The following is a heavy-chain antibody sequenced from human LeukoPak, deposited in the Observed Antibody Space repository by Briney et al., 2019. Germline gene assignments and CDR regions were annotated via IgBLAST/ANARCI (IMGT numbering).Heavy chain of an antibody. CDR1: GFTFNTYS. J-gene: IGHJ4*02. Sequence: GGSLRLSCAASGFTFNTYSMSWVRQAPGKGLEWVSAISGSGGSTYYADSVKGRFTISRDNSKNTLYLQMNSLRAEDTAVYYCAKDRRYSYGYSHFDYWGQGTLVTVSS. CDR2: ISGSGGST. D-gene: IGHD5-18*01. CDR3: AKDRRYSYGYSHFDY. V-gene: IGHV3-23*01.